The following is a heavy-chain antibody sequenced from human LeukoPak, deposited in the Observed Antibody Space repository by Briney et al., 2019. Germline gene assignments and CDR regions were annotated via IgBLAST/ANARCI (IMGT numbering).Heavy chain of an antibody. CDR2: IIGNGGRT. Sequence: GGALRLSCAASGFTFSTSAMHWVRQAPGKGLEYVSAIIGNGGRTYYANSVKGRFTISRDNSKNTVFLQIGSLRTEDMAVYYCARGEPDCAGDCPYWYLDLWGRGTLVTAST. V-gene: IGHV3-64*01. CDR1: GFTFSTSA. D-gene: IGHD2-21*02. CDR3: ARGEPDCAGDCPYWYLDL. J-gene: IGHJ2*01.